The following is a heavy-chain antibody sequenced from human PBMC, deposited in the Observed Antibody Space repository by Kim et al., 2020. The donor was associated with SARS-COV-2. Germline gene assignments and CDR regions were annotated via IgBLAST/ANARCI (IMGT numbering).Heavy chain of an antibody. CDR1: GYDFGDYF. Sequence: GESLKISCKASGYDFGDYFITWVRQMPGKGLEWMGRIDCSDSWTDYSPSFQGHVTLSSDKFLGTASLQWSSLRASDTALYYCARHSRSLDYFDNWGQGTLISVYS. D-gene: IGHD2-2*03. CDR2: IDCSDSWT. V-gene: IGHV5-10-1*01. CDR3: ARHSRSLDYFDN. J-gene: IGHJ4*03.